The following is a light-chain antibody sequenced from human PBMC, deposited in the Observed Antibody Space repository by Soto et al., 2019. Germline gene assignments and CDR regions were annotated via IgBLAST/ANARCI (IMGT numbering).Light chain of an antibody. V-gene: IGKV1-5*03. J-gene: IGKJ1*01. CDR1: QSISSW. Sequence: DIQMTQSPSTLSASVGDRVTITCRASQSISSWLSWYQQKPWKAPKLLIYKASSLECRVPSTFSGSGSGTEFSLTISSLQPDDFATYYCQQYNSLWTFGQGTKVEIK. CDR3: QQYNSLWT. CDR2: KAS.